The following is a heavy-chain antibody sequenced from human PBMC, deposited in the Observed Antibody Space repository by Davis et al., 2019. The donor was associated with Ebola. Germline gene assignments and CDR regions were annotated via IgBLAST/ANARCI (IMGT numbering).Heavy chain of an antibody. J-gene: IGHJ6*02. D-gene: IGHD4-17*01. CDR3: ARGDYGDYVIDYYGMDV. CDR2: ISAYNGNT. V-gene: IGHV1-18*01. Sequence: ASVKVSCKTSGFSFTNYVINWVRQVPGQGLEWMGWISAYNGNTNYAQKLQGRVTMTTDTSTSTAYMELRSLRSDDTAVYYCARGDYGDYVIDYYGMDVWGQGTTVTVSS. CDR1: GFSFTNYV.